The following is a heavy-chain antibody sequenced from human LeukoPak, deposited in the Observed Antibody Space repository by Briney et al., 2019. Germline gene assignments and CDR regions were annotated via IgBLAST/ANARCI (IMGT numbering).Heavy chain of an antibody. D-gene: IGHD3-3*01. Sequence: ASVKVSCKASGYTLTSYGISWVRQAPGQGLEWMGWISAYNGNTNYAQKLQGRVTMTTDTSTSTAYMELRSLRSDDTAVYYCARDRRNYDFWSGYPLDYWGQGTLVTVSS. CDR3: ARDRRNYDFWSGYPLDY. CDR1: GYTLTSYG. V-gene: IGHV1-18*01. J-gene: IGHJ4*02. CDR2: ISAYNGNT.